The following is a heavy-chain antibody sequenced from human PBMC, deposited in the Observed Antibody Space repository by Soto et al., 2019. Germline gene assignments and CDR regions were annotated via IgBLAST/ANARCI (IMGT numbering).Heavy chain of an antibody. D-gene: IGHD2-21*01. CDR2: ISAYNGNT. Sequence: QVQLVQSGAEVKKPGASVKVSCKASGYTFTSYGISWVRQAPGQGLEWMGWISAYNGNTNYAQKLQGRVTMTTDTSTSTDYMELRSLRSDDTVVYYYAREKRVDLTDGAFDIWGQGTMVTVSS. CDR3: AREKRVDLTDGAFDI. V-gene: IGHV1-18*01. CDR1: GYTFTSYG. J-gene: IGHJ3*02.